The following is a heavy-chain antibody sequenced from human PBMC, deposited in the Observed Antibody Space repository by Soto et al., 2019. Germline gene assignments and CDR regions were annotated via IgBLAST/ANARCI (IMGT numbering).Heavy chain of an antibody. Sequence: ASVKVSCKASGYTFTSYYMHWVRQAPGQGLEWMGITNPSGGSTSYAQKFQGRVTMTRDTSTSTVYMELSSLRSEDTAVYYCARPRNWNDNGDYYFDYWGQGTLVTVSS. CDR3: ARPRNWNDNGDYYFDY. V-gene: IGHV1-46*01. CDR1: GYTFTSYY. D-gene: IGHD1-1*01. CDR2: TNPSGGST. J-gene: IGHJ4*02.